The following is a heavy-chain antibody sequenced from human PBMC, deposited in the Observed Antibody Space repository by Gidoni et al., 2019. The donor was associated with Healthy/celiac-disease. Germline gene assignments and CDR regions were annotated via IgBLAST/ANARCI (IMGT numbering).Heavy chain of an antibody. D-gene: IGHD3-22*01. CDR3: AKMEYYYDSSGRGGFDP. CDR1: GFTFSSYA. V-gene: IGHV3-23*01. J-gene: IGHJ5*02. CDR2: INGSGGST. Sequence: EVQLLESGGGLVQPGGSLRLSCAASGFTFSSYAMSWVRQAPGKGLEWVSAINGSGGSTYYADSVKGRFTISRDNSKNTLYLQMNSLRAEDTAVYYCAKMEYYYDSSGRGGFDPWGQGTLVTVSS.